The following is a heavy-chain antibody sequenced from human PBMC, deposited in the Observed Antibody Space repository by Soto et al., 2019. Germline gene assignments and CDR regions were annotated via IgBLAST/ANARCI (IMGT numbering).Heavy chain of an antibody. D-gene: IGHD6-13*01. CDR3: AYIAAAGPSFDY. J-gene: IGHJ4*02. CDR1: GGSISSGGYY. V-gene: IGHV4-31*03. CDR2: IYYSGST. Sequence: QVQLQESGPGLVKPSQTLSLTCTVSGGSISSGGYYWSWIRQHPGKGLEWIGYIYYSGSTYYNPSLKSRVTISVDTSKNQFSLKLSSVTAADTSVYYCAYIAAAGPSFDYWGQGTLVTVSS.